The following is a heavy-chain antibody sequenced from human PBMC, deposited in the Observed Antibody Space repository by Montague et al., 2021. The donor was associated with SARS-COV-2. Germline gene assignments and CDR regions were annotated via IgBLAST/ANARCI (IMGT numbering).Heavy chain of an antibody. CDR3: ATNAGGSRLGVFDI. CDR2: IYYSGTT. CDR1: GGSISTYY. Sequence: SETLSLTCGVSGGSISTYYWSWIRQPPGKGLEWIGNIYYSGTTNHNPSLKSRVTISLDTSKNQFSLNLYSVTAADTAMYYCATNAGGSRLGVFDIWGQGTMVTVSS. J-gene: IGHJ3*02. D-gene: IGHD3-10*01. V-gene: IGHV4-59*01.